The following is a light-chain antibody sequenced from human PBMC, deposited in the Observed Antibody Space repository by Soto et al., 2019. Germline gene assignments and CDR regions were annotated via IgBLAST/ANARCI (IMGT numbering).Light chain of an antibody. CDR2: DVS. V-gene: IGLV2-14*01. CDR1: SSDVGGYNY. CDR3: SSYTSSSTPALYV. J-gene: IGLJ1*01. Sequence: QSVLTQPASVSGSPGQSITISCTGTSSDVGGYNYVSWYQQLPGKAPKLMIYDVSNRPSGVSNRFSGSKSGNTASLTISGLQAEDEADYYCSSYTSSSTPALYVFGTGTKVTVL.